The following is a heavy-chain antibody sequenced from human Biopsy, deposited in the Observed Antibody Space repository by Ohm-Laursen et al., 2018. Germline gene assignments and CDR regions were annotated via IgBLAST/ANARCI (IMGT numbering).Heavy chain of an antibody. J-gene: IGHJ2*01. Sequence: TLSLTCIVSGGSVGSGGFYWSWIRQHPGKGLEWIGYIYYSGTTYYNPSLKSLVTISVDTSKNQFSLKLNSVTAADTAVYYCARRPYGGTRYWYFDLWGRGTLVTVSS. D-gene: IGHD4-23*01. CDR3: ARRPYGGTRYWYFDL. V-gene: IGHV4-31*01. CDR2: IYYSGTT. CDR1: GGSVGSGGFY.